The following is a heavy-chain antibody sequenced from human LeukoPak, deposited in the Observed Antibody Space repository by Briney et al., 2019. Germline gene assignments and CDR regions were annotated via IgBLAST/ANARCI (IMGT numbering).Heavy chain of an antibody. V-gene: IGHV5-51*01. Sequence: GESLKISCKGSGYSFTSYWIGWVRQMPGKGLEWMGIIYPGDSDTRYNPSFQGQVTISADKSISTAYLQWSSLKASDTAMYYCARQGRWLQGVNAFDIWGQGTMVTVSS. CDR3: ARQGRWLQGVNAFDI. CDR1: GYSFTSYW. J-gene: IGHJ3*02. CDR2: IYPGDSDT. D-gene: IGHD5-24*01.